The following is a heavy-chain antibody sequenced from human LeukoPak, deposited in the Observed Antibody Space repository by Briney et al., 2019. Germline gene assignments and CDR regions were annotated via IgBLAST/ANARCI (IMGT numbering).Heavy chain of an antibody. J-gene: IGHJ5*02. CDR2: ISYDESST. Sequence: PGGSLRLSCAASGFSFSSYWMHWVRQAPGKGLVWVSRISYDESSTSYADSVKGRFTISRDNAKNTLYLQMNSLRAEDTAVYYCARGLRYCIDGVCQNWFDPWGQGTLVTVSS. V-gene: IGHV3-74*01. CDR3: ARGLRYCIDGVCQNWFDP. CDR1: GFSFSSYW. D-gene: IGHD2-8*01.